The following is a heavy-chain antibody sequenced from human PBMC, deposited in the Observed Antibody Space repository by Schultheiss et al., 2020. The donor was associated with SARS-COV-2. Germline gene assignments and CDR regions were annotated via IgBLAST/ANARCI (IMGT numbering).Heavy chain of an antibody. CDR1: GGSISSYC. V-gene: IGHV4-59*12. D-gene: IGHD1-26*01. CDR2: IDYSGST. Sequence: SETLSLTCTVSGGSISSYCWNWIRQSPGKGLEWIGYIDYSGSTNYNPSLESRVTISLDTSKTQFSLKLSSVTAADTAVYYCARGGSTKATFWGQGTTVTVSS. J-gene: IGHJ6*02. CDR3: ARGGSTKATF.